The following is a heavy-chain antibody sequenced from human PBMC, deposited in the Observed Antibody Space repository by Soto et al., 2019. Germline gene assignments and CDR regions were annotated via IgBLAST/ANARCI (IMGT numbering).Heavy chain of an antibody. CDR1: GGSINSYY. J-gene: IGHJ3*02. Sequence: SETLSLTCAVSGGSINSYYWSWIRQPPGKGLEWIGYIYYSGSTNYNPSLKSRVTISVDTSKNQFSLKLSSVTAADTAVYYCARLYGLDAFDIWGQGTMVTVSS. CDR3: ARLYGLDAFDI. V-gene: IGHV4-59*08. CDR2: IYYSGST. D-gene: IGHD3-16*02.